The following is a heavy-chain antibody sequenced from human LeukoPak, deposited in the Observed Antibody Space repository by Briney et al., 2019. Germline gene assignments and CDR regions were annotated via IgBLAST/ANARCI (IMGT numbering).Heavy chain of an antibody. CDR3: ARGRGGDY. J-gene: IGHJ4*02. V-gene: IGHV4-61*01. CDR1: GGSISSRSHY. Sequence: SETLSLTCTVSGGSISSRSHYWCWIRQRPGKGLEWIGYIYYSGSTNYNPSLKSRVTISVDTSKNQFSLKLSSVTAADTAVYYCARGRGGDYWGQGTLVTVSS. CDR2: IYYSGST.